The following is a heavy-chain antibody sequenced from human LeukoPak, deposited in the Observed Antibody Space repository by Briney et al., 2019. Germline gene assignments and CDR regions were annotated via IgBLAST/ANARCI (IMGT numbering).Heavy chain of an antibody. CDR3: AREVVVITNWFDP. V-gene: IGHV4-4*07. D-gene: IGHD3-22*01. CDR2: IYTSGST. Sequence: SETLSLTCTVSGGSFSDYYWSWIRQPAGKGLEWIGRIYTSGSTNYNPSLKSRVTMSLDMSKNQFSLKLNSVTAADTAVYYCAREVVVITNWFDPWGQGTLVTVSS. J-gene: IGHJ5*02. CDR1: GGSFSDYY.